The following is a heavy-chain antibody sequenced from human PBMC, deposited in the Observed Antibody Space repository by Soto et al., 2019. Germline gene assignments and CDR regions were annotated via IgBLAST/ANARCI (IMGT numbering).Heavy chain of an antibody. CDR3: ARVDTSMGATCVSY. CDR1: GDSISSGGYY. Sequence: LSLTCSVSGDSISSGGYYWSWIRQHPGKSLEWIGYIYYSGGAYYNPSLKSRVIISVDTSKNQFSLKLSSVTAADTAVYYCARVDTSMGATCVSYWGQGTLVTVSS. V-gene: IGHV4-31*03. CDR2: IYYSGGA. J-gene: IGHJ4*02. D-gene: IGHD1-26*01.